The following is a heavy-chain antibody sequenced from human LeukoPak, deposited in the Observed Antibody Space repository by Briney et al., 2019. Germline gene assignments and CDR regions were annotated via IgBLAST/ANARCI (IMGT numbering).Heavy chain of an antibody. V-gene: IGHV3-33*05. J-gene: IGHJ4*02. Sequence: GGSLRLSCAASGFTFSSYGMHWVRQAPGKGLEWVAVISYDGSNKYYADSVKGRFTISRDNSKNTLYLQMNSLRAEDTAVYYCARALLFYDSSGSFDYWGQGTLVTVSS. CDR1: GFTFSSYG. CDR3: ARALLFYDSSGSFDY. CDR2: ISYDGSNK. D-gene: IGHD3-22*01.